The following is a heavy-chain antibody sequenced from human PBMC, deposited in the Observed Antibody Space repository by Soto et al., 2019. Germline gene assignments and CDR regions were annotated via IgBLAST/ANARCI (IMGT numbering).Heavy chain of an antibody. CDR1: GFTFSSYS. CDR3: ARDLVQQLVKEHAFDI. CDR2: ISSSSSYI. D-gene: IGHD6-13*01. V-gene: IGHV3-21*01. J-gene: IGHJ3*02. Sequence: GGSLSLSCAASGFTFSSYSMNWVRQAPGKGLEWVSSISSSSSYIYYADSVKGRFTISRDNAKNSLYLQMNSLRAEDTAVYYCARDLVQQLVKEHAFDIWGQGTMVTVSS.